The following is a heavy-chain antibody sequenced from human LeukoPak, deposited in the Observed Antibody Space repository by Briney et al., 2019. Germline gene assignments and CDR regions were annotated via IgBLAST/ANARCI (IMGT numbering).Heavy chain of an antibody. D-gene: IGHD2-15*01. V-gene: IGHV4-59*08. CDR1: GGSISSYY. Sequence: PSETLSLTCTVSGGSISSYYWSWIRQPPGKGLEGIGYIYYSGSTNYNPSLKSRVTISVDTSKNQFSLKLRSVTAADTAVYYCVRGSWRHDYYYYMDVWGKGTTVTVSS. J-gene: IGHJ6*03. CDR2: IYYSGST. CDR3: VRGSWRHDYYYYMDV.